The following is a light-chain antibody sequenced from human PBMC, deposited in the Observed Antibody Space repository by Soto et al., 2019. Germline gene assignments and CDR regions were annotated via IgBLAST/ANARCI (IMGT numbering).Light chain of an antibody. J-gene: IGKJ2*01. Sequence: EIVMTQSPATLSVSLGERVTLSCRASQSVSSYLAWYQQKPGQAPRLLISDASTRATDIPDRFSDSGSGTDFTLTISSLQSTDLAVYYCLQYSTGPPLYTFGQGTKLEIK. CDR2: DAS. CDR1: QSVSSY. V-gene: IGKV3-15*01. CDR3: LQYSTGPPLYT.